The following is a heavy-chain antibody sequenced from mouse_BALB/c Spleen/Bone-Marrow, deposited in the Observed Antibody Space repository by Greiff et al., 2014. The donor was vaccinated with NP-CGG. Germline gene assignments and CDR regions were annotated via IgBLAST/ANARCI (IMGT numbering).Heavy chain of an antibody. CDR1: GFTFSDYY. J-gene: IGHJ4*01. CDR2: VSDGGNYT. D-gene: IGHD2-10*02. CDR3: LRSGERYGARDY. Sequence: EVKLMESGGGLVKPGGSLKLSCAASGFTFSDYYMCWIRQTPEKRLEWVATVSDGGNYTYYPDSVKGRFTISRDNAKNNLYLQRRSWKSEDTAMYYCLRSGERYGARDYWGQGPSFPVS. V-gene: IGHV5-4*02.